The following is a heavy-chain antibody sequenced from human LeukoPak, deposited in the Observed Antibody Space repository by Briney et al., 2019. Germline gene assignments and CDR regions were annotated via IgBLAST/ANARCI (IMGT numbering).Heavy chain of an antibody. CDR3: ASGGATGAVAKDY. CDR1: GGTFSSYA. CDR2: IIPIFGTA. D-gene: IGHD6-19*01. Sequence: SVKVSCKASGGTFSSYAISWVRQAPGQGLEWMGGIIPIFGTANYAHKFQGRVTITADESTSTAYMELSSLRSEDTAVYYCASGGATGAVAKDYWGQGTLVTVSS. J-gene: IGHJ4*02. V-gene: IGHV1-69*13.